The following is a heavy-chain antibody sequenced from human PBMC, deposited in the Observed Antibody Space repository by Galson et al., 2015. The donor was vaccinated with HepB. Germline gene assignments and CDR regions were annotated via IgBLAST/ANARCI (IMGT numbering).Heavy chain of an antibody. CDR3: VRGASPYYYGSGGYNWFDP. CDR1: GFTFSSYG. V-gene: IGHV3-33*08. J-gene: IGHJ5*02. CDR2: IWYDGSNR. Sequence: SLRLSCAASGFTFSSYGMHWVRQAPGTGLEWVAVIWYDGSNRYYADSVKGRFTISRDHSKNTLYLQMNSLRAEDTAVYYCVRGASPYYYGSGGYNWFDPWGQGTLVTVSS. D-gene: IGHD3-10*01.